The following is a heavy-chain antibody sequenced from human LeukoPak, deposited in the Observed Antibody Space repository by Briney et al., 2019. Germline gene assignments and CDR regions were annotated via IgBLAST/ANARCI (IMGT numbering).Heavy chain of an antibody. CDR1: GGSISSGGYY. Sequence: SETLSLTCTVSGGSISSGGYYWSWIRQHPGKGLEWIGYIYYSGSTYYNPSLKSRVTISVDTSKNQFSLKLSSVTAADTAVYYCARAPLGPYCSGGSCYSKSVGHHFDYWGQGTLVTVSS. V-gene: IGHV4-31*03. CDR3: ARAPLGPYCSGGSCYSKSVGHHFDY. D-gene: IGHD2-15*01. CDR2: IYYSGST. J-gene: IGHJ4*02.